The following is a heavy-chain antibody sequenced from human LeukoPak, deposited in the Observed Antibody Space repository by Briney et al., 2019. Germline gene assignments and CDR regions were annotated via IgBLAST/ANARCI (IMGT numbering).Heavy chain of an antibody. V-gene: IGHV3-23*01. CDR1: GFTFSSYA. CDR2: ISGSGGST. Sequence: PGGSLRLSCAASGFTFSSYAMSWVRQAPGKGLEWVSAISGSGGSTYYADSVKGRFTISRDNSKNTLYLQMNSLRAEDTAVYYCARDLRGRHDAFDIWGQGTMVTVSS. D-gene: IGHD3-10*01. J-gene: IGHJ3*02. CDR3: ARDLRGRHDAFDI.